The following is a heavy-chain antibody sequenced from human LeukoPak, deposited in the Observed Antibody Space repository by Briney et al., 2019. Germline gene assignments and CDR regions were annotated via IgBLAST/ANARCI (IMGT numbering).Heavy chain of an antibody. CDR2: INQDGGEK. J-gene: IGHJ4*02. Sequence: GGSLRLSCAASEFTFSNYWMNWVRQAPGKGLEWVANINQDGGEKYYVDSVKGRFTISRDNAKNSLYLQMNSLRAEDTAVYYCARGTSVVIVVVPAALEIDYWGQGTLVTVSS. D-gene: IGHD2-2*01. V-gene: IGHV3-7*01. CDR3: ARGTSVVIVVVPAALEIDY. CDR1: EFTFSNYW.